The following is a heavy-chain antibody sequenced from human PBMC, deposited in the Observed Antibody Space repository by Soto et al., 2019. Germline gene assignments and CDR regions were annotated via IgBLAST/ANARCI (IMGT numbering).Heavy chain of an antibody. D-gene: IGHD3-16*01. V-gene: IGHV1-69*01. J-gene: IGHJ6*02. CDR2: IIAKFGSA. Sequence: QVQLVQSGAEVKKPGSSVKVSCRASGGTFNNYAITWVRQAPGQGLEWMGGIIAKFGSAKTAQNFQGRLSITADDSKTTSFMELSRLTSDGTAVYFCARTRRDGSASRLGFYFPFGLDIWGHGTTVSVSS. CDR3: ARTRRDGSASRLGFYFPFGLDI. CDR1: GGTFNNYA.